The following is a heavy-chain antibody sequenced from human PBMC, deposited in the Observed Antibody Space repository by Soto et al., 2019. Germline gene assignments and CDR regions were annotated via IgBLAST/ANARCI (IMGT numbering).Heavy chain of an antibody. CDR3: ARDISPVSYYDFWSGYYTSYYYYGMDV. CDR1: GFTFSSYA. CDR2: ISYDGSNK. J-gene: IGHJ6*02. D-gene: IGHD3-3*01. Sequence: GGSLRLSCGASGFTFSSYAMHWVRQAPGKGLEWVAVISYDGSNKYYADSVKGRFTISRDNSKNTLYLQMNSLRAEDAAVYYCARDISPVSYYDFWSGYYTSYYYYGMDVWGQGTTVTVSS. V-gene: IGHV3-30-3*01.